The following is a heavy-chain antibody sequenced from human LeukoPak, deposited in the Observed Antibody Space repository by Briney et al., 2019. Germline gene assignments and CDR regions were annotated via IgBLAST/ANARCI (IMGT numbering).Heavy chain of an antibody. CDR3: ARRMVRGVITSPFDY. CDR2: IYPGDSDT. D-gene: IGHD3-10*01. Sequence: GESLKISCKGSGYTYTNYWIAWVRQMPGKGLEWMGIIYPGDSDTRYSPSFQGQVTISADKSITTAYLQWTSLKASDNGIYSCARRMVRGVITSPFDYWGQGTLVTVSS. J-gene: IGHJ4*02. CDR1: GYTYTNYW. V-gene: IGHV5-51*01.